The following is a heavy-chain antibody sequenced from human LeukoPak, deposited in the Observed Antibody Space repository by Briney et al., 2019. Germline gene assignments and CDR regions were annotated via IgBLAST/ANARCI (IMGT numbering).Heavy chain of an antibody. D-gene: IGHD5-24*01. J-gene: IGHJ3*01. V-gene: IGHV1-2*02. CDR1: GYTFSDYY. CDR2: INPNGGLT. CDR3: ARDVDMALPETEEI. Sequence: ASVKVSCKASGYTFSDYYLHWVRQAPGQGLEWMGWINPNGGLTNYARRFHGRLTLTRDTSIGTAYLDLTSLSSDDTAMYFCARDVDMALPETEEIWGPGTMVTVS.